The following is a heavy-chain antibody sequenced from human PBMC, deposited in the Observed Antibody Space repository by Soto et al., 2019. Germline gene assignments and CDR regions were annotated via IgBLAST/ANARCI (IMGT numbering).Heavy chain of an antibody. Sequence: EVQLVESGGGLVQPGGSLSLSWAASGFTFSGSSLHWVRRASGKGLEWFARSRSKANNYATTYAASVKGRFTISRDESKNTTYLQMNSLKTEDTAIYYCASLIYDSSNFYDNDYWGQGTLVTVSS. D-gene: IGHD3-22*01. CDR1: GFTFSGSS. CDR3: ASLIYDSSNFYDNDY. V-gene: IGHV3-73*02. CDR2: SRSKANNYAT. J-gene: IGHJ4*02.